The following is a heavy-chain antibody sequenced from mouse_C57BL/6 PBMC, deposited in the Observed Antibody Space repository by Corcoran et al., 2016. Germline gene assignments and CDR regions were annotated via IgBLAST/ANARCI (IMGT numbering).Heavy chain of an antibody. V-gene: IGHV3-6*01. CDR3: AAGSNLYFDV. CDR1: GYSITSGYY. J-gene: IGHJ1*03. Sequence: DVQLQESGPGLVKPSQSLSLTCSVTGYSITSGYYWNWIRQFPGNKLEWLGYISYDGSNNYNPSLKNRISITRDTSKNQFFLKLNSVTTEDTATYYCAAGSNLYFDVWGTGTTVTVSS. D-gene: IGHD3-3*01. CDR2: ISYDGSN.